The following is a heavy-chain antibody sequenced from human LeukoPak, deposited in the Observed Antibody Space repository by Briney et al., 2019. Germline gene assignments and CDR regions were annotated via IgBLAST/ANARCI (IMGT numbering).Heavy chain of an antibody. CDR3: ARDDSSPFDY. CDR1: GFTFSSYS. Sequence: AGGSLRPSCPAPGFTFSSYSMNWVRQAPGKGLEWVSSISSSSSYIYYADSVKGRFTISRDNAKNSLYLQMNSLRAEDTAVYYCARDDSSPFDYWGQGTLVTVSS. V-gene: IGHV3-21*01. D-gene: IGHD3-22*01. J-gene: IGHJ4*02. CDR2: ISSSSSYI.